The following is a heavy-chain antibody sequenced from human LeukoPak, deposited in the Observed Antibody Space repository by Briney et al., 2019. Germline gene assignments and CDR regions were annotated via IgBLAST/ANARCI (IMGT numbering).Heavy chain of an antibody. CDR2: IYYSGST. CDR3: AGSYGSGPTGYEPFDY. CDR1: GGSISSGDYY. J-gene: IGHJ4*02. D-gene: IGHD3-10*01. V-gene: IGHV4-30-4*01. Sequence: PSETLSLTCTVSGGSISSGDYYWSWIRQPPGKGLEWIGYIYYSGSTYYNPSLKSRVTISVDTSKNQFSLKLSSVTAADTAVYYCAGSYGSGPTGYEPFDYWGQGTLVTVSS.